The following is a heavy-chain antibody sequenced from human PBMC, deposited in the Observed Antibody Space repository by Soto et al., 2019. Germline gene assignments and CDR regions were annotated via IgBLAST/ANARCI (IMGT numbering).Heavy chain of an antibody. V-gene: IGHV3-33*08. CDR2: IWYDGSNK. J-gene: IGHJ6*02. D-gene: IGHD2-15*01. CDR3: ARADCTGAYCYSWPFNYGVDV. Sequence: GSLRLSCTTSGFTFNTYGMHWVRQAPGKGLEWVAIIWYDGSNKYYADSVKGRFTISRDNSRNTLYLQMNSLRAEDTALYYCARADCTGAYCYSWPFNYGVDVWGQGTTLTVSS. CDR1: GFTFNTYG.